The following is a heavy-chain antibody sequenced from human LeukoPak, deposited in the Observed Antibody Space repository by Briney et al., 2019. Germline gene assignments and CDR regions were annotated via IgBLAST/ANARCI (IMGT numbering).Heavy chain of an antibody. CDR2: INPNSGGT. Sequence: ASVKVSCKASGYTFTGYYMHWVRQAPGQGLEWIGWINPNSGGTNYAQKFQGRVTMTRDTSISTAYMELSSLRSEDTAVYYCAREPIYGSGSYYRIKAYYYYMDVWGKGTTVTVSS. CDR3: AREPIYGSGSYYRIKAYYYYMDV. J-gene: IGHJ6*03. D-gene: IGHD3-10*01. CDR1: GYTFTGYY. V-gene: IGHV1-2*02.